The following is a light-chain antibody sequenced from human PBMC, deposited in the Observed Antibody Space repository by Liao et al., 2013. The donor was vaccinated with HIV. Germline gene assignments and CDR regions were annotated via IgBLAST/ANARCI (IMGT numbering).Light chain of an antibody. CDR3: LAWDSYSWV. Sequence: SYELTQPPSVSVSPGQTATITCSGDTLDDKYAFWYQQRPGQSPVLVMYEDSQRPSGIPERFSGSNSGNTATLTITETQLIDEADYYCLAWDSYSWVFGGGTELTVL. V-gene: IGLV3-1*01. J-gene: IGLJ3*02. CDR2: EDS. CDR1: TLDDKY.